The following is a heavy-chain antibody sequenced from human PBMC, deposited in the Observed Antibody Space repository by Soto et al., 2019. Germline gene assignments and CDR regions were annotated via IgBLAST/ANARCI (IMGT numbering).Heavy chain of an antibody. Sequence: PSETLSLTCTVSGASIGRYYWSWIRQSPGKGLEWIGYMYYSGNANYNPSLRSRITISVDTSKNQFSLNLNSVTAADTAVYYCAREYPVHSAYFDYWGQGILVTVSS. CDR1: GASIGRYY. CDR3: AREYPVHSAYFDY. D-gene: IGHD1-26*01. CDR2: MYYSGNA. V-gene: IGHV4-59*01. J-gene: IGHJ4*02.